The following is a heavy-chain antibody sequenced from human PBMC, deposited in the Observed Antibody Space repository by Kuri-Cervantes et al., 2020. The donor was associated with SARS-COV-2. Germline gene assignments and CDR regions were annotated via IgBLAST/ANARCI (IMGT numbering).Heavy chain of an antibody. Sequence: SETLSLTCAFSGGSFSDYYWTWIRQPPGQGLEWIGETYHTGGTTSNPSLTSRVSMSVDTSRNQFSLKLSSVTAADTAVYYCARPRYCSGGSCYSSAFDIWGQGAMVTVSS. J-gene: IGHJ3*02. D-gene: IGHD2-15*01. CDR2: TYHTGGT. CDR3: ARPRYCSGGSCYSSAFDI. V-gene: IGHV4-34*01. CDR1: GGSFSDYY.